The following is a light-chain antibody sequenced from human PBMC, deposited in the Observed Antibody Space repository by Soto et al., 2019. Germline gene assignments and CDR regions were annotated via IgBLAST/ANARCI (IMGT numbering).Light chain of an antibody. V-gene: IGKV3-20*01. CDR1: QAVSSSF. Sequence: EIVLTQSPGTLSVSPGEGATLSCRASQAVSSSFLAWFQQKPGQAPRLLIYGASSRATDIPHRFSGSGSGTDFTLTISRLEPEDFALYYCQQYLSLPVTFGQGTKLEIK. CDR3: QQYLSLPVT. J-gene: IGKJ2*01. CDR2: GAS.